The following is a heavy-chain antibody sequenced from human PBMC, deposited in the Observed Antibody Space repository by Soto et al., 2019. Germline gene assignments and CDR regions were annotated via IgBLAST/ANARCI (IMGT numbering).Heavy chain of an antibody. V-gene: IGHV3-15*01. D-gene: IGHD6-19*01. J-gene: IGHJ4*02. CDR1: GFTFSNAW. CDR3: TTAWIRAVAGRMDY. CDR2: IKSKTDGGTT. Sequence: PGGSLRLSCAASGFTFSNAWMSWVRQAPGKGLEWVGRIKSKTDGGTTSCAAPVKGRFTIARDDSKNTLYLQMNSLQTEDTAVYYCTTAWIRAVAGRMDYWGQGTLVTVSS.